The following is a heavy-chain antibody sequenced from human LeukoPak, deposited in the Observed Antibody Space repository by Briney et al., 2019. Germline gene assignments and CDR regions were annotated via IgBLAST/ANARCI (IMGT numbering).Heavy chain of an antibody. D-gene: IGHD5-18*01. CDR3: ARLAYSYGCFDY. CDR2: IYYSGST. CDR1: GGSISSSSYS. Sequence: SETLSLTCTVSGGSISSSSYSWGWIRQPPGKGLEWIGSIYYSGSTYYNPSLESRVTISVDTSKNQFSLKLGSVTAADTAVYYCARLAYSYGCFDYWGQGTLVTVSS. V-gene: IGHV4-39*01. J-gene: IGHJ4*02.